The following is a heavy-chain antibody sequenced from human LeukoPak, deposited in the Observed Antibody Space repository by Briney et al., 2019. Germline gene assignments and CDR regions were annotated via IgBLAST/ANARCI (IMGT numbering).Heavy chain of an antibody. D-gene: IGHD3-10*01. CDR3: ARGVSDYYGSGSYYNWFDP. V-gene: IGHV4-61*02. CDR2: IYTSGST. Sequence: SETLSLTCTVSGGSISSSSYYWGWIRQPAGKGLEWIGRIYTSGSTNYNPSLKSRVTISVDTSKNQFSLKLSSVTAADTAVYYCARGVSDYYGSGSYYNWFDPWGQGTLVTVSS. J-gene: IGHJ5*02. CDR1: GGSISSSSYY.